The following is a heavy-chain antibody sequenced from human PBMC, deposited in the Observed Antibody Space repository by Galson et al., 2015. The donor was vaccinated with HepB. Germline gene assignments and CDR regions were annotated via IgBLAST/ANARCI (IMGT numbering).Heavy chain of an antibody. V-gene: IGHV3-21*01. J-gene: IGHJ4*02. Sequence: SLRLSCAVSGFTFRDYDMTWVRQAPGKGLEWVSSISSTSSHTDYADSVKGRFTISRDYAKNSLHLQMNSLRAEDTAVYYCARENFTIAVTGPLFDYWGLGTLVTVSS. CDR2: ISSTSSHT. D-gene: IGHD6-19*01. CDR3: ARENFTIAVTGPLFDY. CDR1: GFTFRDYD.